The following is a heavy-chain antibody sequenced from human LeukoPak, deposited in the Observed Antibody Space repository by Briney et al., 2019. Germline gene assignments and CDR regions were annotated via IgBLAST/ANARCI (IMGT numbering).Heavy chain of an antibody. CDR2: INHSGST. D-gene: IGHD3-10*01. J-gene: IGHJ4*01. V-gene: IGHV4-34*01. CDR3: ARGKGLLWFGELRKRSYFDY. Sequence: SETLSLTCAVYGGSFSGYYWSWIRQPPGKGLEWIGEINHSGSTNYNPSLKSRVTISVDPSKNQFSLKLSSVTGADTAVYYCARGKGLLWFGELRKRSYFDYCGQGTLLTVSS. CDR1: GGSFSGYY.